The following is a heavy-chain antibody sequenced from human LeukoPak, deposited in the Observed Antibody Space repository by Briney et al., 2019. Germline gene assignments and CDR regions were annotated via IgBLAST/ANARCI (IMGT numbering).Heavy chain of an antibody. CDR2: ISGSGGST. V-gene: IGHV3-23*01. CDR1: GFTFSSYA. J-gene: IGHJ5*02. Sequence: GGSLRLSRAASGFTFSSYAMSWVRQAPGKGLEWVSAISGSGGSTYYADSVKGRFTISRDNSKNTLYLQMNSLRAEDTAVYYCAKDGAVAGIPPPNWFDPWGQGTLVTVSS. CDR3: AKDGAVAGIPPPNWFDP. D-gene: IGHD6-19*01.